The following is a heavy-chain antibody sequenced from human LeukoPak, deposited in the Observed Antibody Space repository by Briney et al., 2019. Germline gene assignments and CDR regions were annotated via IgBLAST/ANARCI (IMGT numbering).Heavy chain of an antibody. V-gene: IGHV4-34*01. CDR2: INHSRST. J-gene: IGHJ6*03. D-gene: IGHD3-22*01. CDR3: ARHYARPRGYYYDTSGPGGYYYYYMDV. CDR1: GGSLSDYY. Sequence: SETLSLTCAVYGGSLSDYYWSWIRQPPGKGLEWIGEINHSRSTNYNPSLKSRVTISVDTSKNQFSLKLSSVTAADTAVYYCARHYARPRGYYYDTSGPGGYYYYYMDVWGKGTTVTISS.